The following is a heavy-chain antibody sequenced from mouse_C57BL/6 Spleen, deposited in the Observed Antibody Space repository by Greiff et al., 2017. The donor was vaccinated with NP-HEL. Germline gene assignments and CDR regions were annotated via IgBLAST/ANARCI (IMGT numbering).Heavy chain of an antibody. Sequence: VQLVESGAELVRPGASVTLSCKASGYTFTDYEMHWVKQTPVHGLEWIGAIDPETGGTAYNQKFKGKAILTADKSSSTAYMELRSLTSEDSAVYYCSYYSNYGYAMDYWGQGTSVTVSS. CDR2: IDPETGGT. D-gene: IGHD2-5*01. J-gene: IGHJ4*01. V-gene: IGHV1-15*01. CDR3: SYYSNYGYAMDY. CDR1: GYTFTDYE.